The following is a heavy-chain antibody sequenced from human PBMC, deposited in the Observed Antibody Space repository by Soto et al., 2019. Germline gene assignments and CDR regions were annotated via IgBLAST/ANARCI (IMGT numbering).Heavy chain of an antibody. CDR1: GASVSSANW. CDR3: ARHGDYFFDF. V-gene: IGHV4-4*02. J-gene: IGHJ4*02. Sequence: QVQLQESGPGLLKPSGTLFLTCAVSGASVSSANWWSWVRQPRGKGLEWIGEMHPSGNTNYNPSLKSRVSVSVDKSKNQLTLHLNSLTAADTAVYFCARHGDYFFDFWGQGTLVTVSS. CDR2: MHPSGNT. D-gene: IGHD2-21*01.